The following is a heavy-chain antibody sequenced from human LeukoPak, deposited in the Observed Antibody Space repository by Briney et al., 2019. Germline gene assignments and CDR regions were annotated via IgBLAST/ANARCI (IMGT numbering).Heavy chain of an antibody. CDR3: ASSYSSGSSYYYGMDV. V-gene: IGHV3-66*01. CDR2: IYSGGST. CDR1: GFTFSSYA. J-gene: IGHJ6*02. Sequence: GGSLRLSCAASGFTFSSYAMSWVRQAPGKGLEWVSVIYSGGSTYYADSVKGRFTISRDNTKNTLYLQMNSLRAEDTAVYYCASSYSSGSSYYYGMDVWGQGTTVTVSS. D-gene: IGHD6-19*01.